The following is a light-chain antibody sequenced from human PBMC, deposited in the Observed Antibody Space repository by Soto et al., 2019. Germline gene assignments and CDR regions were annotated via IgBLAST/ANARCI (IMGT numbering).Light chain of an antibody. CDR2: WAS. Sequence: DIVMTQSPDSLAVSLGERATINCKSSQSVLYNSNNKNYLAWYQQKPGQPPKLLIYWASTRESGVPDRFSGSGSGTDFTLIIRSLQAEDVAVYYCQQYYTPPLTFGGGTKVEIK. J-gene: IGKJ4*01. CDR3: QQYYTPPLT. CDR1: QSVLYNSNNKNY. V-gene: IGKV4-1*01.